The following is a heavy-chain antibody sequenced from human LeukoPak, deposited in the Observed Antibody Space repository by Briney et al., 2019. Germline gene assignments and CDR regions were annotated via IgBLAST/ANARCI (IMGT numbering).Heavy chain of an antibody. Sequence: PSETLSLTCTVSGGSISSFYWSWIRQTAGKGLEWIGRIYSSGSTSYNPSLKSRLTLSLDTSRNHFSLNLISVTAADTAVYYCARGPYGGNSMYYFDNWGQGTLVTVTS. D-gene: IGHD4-23*01. CDR1: GGSISSFY. CDR2: IYSSGST. CDR3: ARGPYGGNSMYYFDN. V-gene: IGHV4-4*07. J-gene: IGHJ4*02.